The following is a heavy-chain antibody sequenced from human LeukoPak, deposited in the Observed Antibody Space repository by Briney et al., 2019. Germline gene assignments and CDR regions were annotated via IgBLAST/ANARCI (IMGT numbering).Heavy chain of an antibody. D-gene: IGHD5-18*01. CDR2: INHSGST. J-gene: IGHJ4*02. V-gene: IGHV4-34*01. Sequence: SETLSLTCAVYGGSFSGYYWSWIRQPPGKGLEWIGEINHSGSTNYNPSLESRVTISVDTSKNQFSLKLSSVTAADTAVYYCARGTAMVSFDYWGQGTLVTVSS. CDR3: ARGTAMVSFDY. CDR1: GGSFSGYY.